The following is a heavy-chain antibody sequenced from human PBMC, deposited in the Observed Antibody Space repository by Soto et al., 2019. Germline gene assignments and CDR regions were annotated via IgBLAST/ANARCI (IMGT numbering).Heavy chain of an antibody. CDR2: IYYSGST. CDR3: ARETAAISYFDY. D-gene: IGHD2-2*01. CDR1: GGSISSYY. Sequence: PSETLSLTCTVSGGSISSYYWSWIRQPPGKGLEWIGYIYYSGSTNYNPSLKSRVTISVDTSKNQFSLKLSSVTAADTAVYYCARETAAISYFDYWGQGTLVTVSS. V-gene: IGHV4-59*01. J-gene: IGHJ4*02.